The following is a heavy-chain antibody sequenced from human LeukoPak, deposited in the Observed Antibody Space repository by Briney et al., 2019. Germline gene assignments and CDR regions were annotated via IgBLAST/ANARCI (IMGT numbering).Heavy chain of an antibody. V-gene: IGHV3-21*04. Sequence: PGGSLRLSCAAYGFTFSDYEMNWVRQAPGKGLEWVSSISSSGSYISYADSVKGRFTISRDNAKNSLYLQMNSLRGEDTALYYCARGGLIQRHAFDIWGQGTMVTVSS. CDR1: GFTFSDYE. D-gene: IGHD1-1*01. J-gene: IGHJ3*02. CDR3: ARGGLIQRHAFDI. CDR2: ISSSGSYI.